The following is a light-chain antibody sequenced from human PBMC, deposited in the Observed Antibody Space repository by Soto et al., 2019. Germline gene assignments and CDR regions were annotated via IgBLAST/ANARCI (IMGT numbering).Light chain of an antibody. V-gene: IGKV1-5*03. Sequence: DIQMTQSPSTLSASVGDRVTITCRASQNIRSWLAWYQQKPGKAPKLLIYLASSLESGVPSRFSGSGSGTEFTLTISSPQPDGFATYYCQQYNSYSSGTFGQGTKVGIK. CDR2: LAS. J-gene: IGKJ1*01. CDR3: QQYNSYSSGT. CDR1: QNIRSW.